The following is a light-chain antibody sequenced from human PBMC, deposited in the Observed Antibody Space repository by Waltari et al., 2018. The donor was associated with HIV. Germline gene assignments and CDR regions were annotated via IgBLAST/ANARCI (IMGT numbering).Light chain of an antibody. V-gene: IGKV4-1*01. J-gene: IGKJ4*01. CDR3: QQYDSXPLT. CDR1: QXVXYSSNNKNY. Sequence: DIVMTQSPDSLAVSLGERATIHXKXXQXVXYSSNNKNYLAWYQQRTGQAPKLLIYWALTRESGVPDRFSGSGSGTDFTLTISSLQAEDAAVYYCQQYDSXPLTFGGGXKVXI. CDR2: WAL.